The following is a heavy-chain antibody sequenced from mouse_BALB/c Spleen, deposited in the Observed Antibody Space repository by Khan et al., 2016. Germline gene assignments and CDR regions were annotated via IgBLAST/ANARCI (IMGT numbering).Heavy chain of an antibody. J-gene: IGHJ1*01. D-gene: IGHD2-1*01. CDR3: ARTYGNYGYFDV. CDR1: GFTFSDYY. Sequence: EVELVESGGGLVRPGGSLKLSCAASGFTFSDYYMYWIRQTPEKRLEWVATISDGGNYPYYPDSVKGRFTISTDNAKNNLYLQMSSLKSEDTAMXYCARTYGNYGYFDVWGAGTTVTVSS. V-gene: IGHV5-4*02. CDR2: ISDGGNYP.